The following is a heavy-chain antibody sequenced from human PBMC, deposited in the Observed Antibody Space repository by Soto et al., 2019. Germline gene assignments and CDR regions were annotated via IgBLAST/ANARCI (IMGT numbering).Heavy chain of an antibody. Sequence: EVQLEQSGAEAKKPGESPRISCKGSGYSFTTYWIGWVRQMPGKGLELMGIIYPGGSDIRYSPSFQGQVSISADKSISTAYLQWSSLKASDTAMYYCARLESGGDDFWSTYDYWGQGTLVTVSS. J-gene: IGHJ4*02. CDR2: IYPGGSDI. D-gene: IGHD3-3*01. CDR3: ARLESGGDDFWSTYDY. CDR1: GYSFTTYW. V-gene: IGHV5-51*01.